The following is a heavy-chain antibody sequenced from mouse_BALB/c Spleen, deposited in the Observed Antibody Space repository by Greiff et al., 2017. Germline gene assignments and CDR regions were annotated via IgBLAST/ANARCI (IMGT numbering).Heavy chain of an antibody. J-gene: IGHJ4*01. CDR2: IDPSDSET. V-gene: IGHV1S127*01. CDR3: ASHAYDGAMDY. D-gene: IGHD2-2*01. Sequence: VQLQQSGPQLVRPGASVKISCKASGYSFTSYWMHWVKQRPGQGLEWIGMIDPSDSETRLNQKFKDKATLTVDKSSSTAYMQLSSPTSEDSAVYYCASHAYDGAMDYWGQGTSVTVSS. CDR1: GYSFTSYW.